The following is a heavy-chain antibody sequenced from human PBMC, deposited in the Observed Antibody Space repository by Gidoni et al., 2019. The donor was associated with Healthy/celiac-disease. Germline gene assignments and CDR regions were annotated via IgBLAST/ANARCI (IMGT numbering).Heavy chain of an antibody. V-gene: IGHV1-24*01. D-gene: IGHD2-15*01. CDR2: FDPEDGET. CDR3: ATSPVVVAPYDAFDI. J-gene: IGHJ3*02. Sequence: QVQLVQSGAEVKKPGASVKVPCKVPGYTRTELSMPWVRQAPGKGLEWMGGFDPEDGETIYAQKFQGRVTMTEDTSTDTAYMELSSLRSEDTAVYYCATSPVVVAPYDAFDIWGQGTMVTVSS. CDR1: GYTRTELS.